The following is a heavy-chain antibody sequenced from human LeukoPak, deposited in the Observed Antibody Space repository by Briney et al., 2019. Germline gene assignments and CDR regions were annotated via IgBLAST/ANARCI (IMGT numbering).Heavy chain of an antibody. CDR3: AREYTGYDAF. V-gene: IGHV3-74*01. D-gene: IGHD5-12*01. Sequence: PGGSLRLSCAASGFTFSSYWMHWVRQASGKGLVWVSRISSDGSYTTYADSVKGRFTISRDNAKNTLYLQMNSLRVEDTAVYYCAREYTGYDAFWGQGALVTVSS. J-gene: IGHJ4*02. CDR2: ISSDGSYT. CDR1: GFTFSSYW.